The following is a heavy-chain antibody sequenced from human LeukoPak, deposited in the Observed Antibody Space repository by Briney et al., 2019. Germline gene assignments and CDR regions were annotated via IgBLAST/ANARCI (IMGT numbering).Heavy chain of an antibody. CDR1: GGSISSYY. V-gene: IGHV4-38-2*02. D-gene: IGHD3-22*01. CDR2: IYHSGST. CDR3: ASAVVVIRFDY. Sequence: SETLSLTCTVSGGSISSYYWGWIRQPPGKGLEWIGSIYHSGSTYYNPSLKSRVTISVDTSKNQFSLKLSSVTAADTAVYYCASAVVVIRFDYWGQGTLVTVSS. J-gene: IGHJ4*02.